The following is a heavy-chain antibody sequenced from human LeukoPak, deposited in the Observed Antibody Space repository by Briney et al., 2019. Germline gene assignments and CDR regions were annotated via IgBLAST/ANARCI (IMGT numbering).Heavy chain of an antibody. D-gene: IGHD2-15*01. V-gene: IGHV3-33*03. CDR1: GFTFSSYG. J-gene: IGHJ4*02. CDR3: ARGGPRRYCSGGSCYFDY. Sequence: GGSLRLSCAASGFTFSSYGMHWVRQAPGKGLEWVSVICYDGSNKYYADSVKGRFTISRDNSKNTLYLQINTLRTEDTAVYYCARGGPRRYCSGGSCYFDYWGQRDLVTVSS. CDR2: ICYDGSNK.